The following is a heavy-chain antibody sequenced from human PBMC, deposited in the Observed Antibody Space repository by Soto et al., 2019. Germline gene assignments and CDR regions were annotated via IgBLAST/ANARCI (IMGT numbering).Heavy chain of an antibody. CDR1: GGTFSSYT. Sequence: SVKVSCKASGGTFSSYTISWVRQAPGQGLEWMGRIIPILGIANYAQKFQGRVTITADKSTSTAYMELSSLRSEDTAAYYCARTTSSGWLENWFDPWGQGTLVTVSS. J-gene: IGHJ5*02. CDR2: IIPILGIA. D-gene: IGHD6-19*01. CDR3: ARTTSSGWLENWFDP. V-gene: IGHV1-69*02.